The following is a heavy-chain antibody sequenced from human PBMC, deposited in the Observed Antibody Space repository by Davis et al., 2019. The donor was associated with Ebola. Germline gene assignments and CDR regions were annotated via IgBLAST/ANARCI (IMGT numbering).Heavy chain of an antibody. V-gene: IGHV3-74*01. CDR2: INSDGSST. J-gene: IGHJ3*02. CDR3: ARLPNTIHAFDI. Sequence: HTGGSLRLSCAASGFTFSSYWMHWVRQAPGKGLVWVSRINSDGSSTSYADSVKGRFTISRDNAKNTLYLQMNSLRAEDTAVYYCARLPNTIHAFDIWGQGTMVTVSS. D-gene: IGHD3-10*01. CDR1: GFTFSSYW.